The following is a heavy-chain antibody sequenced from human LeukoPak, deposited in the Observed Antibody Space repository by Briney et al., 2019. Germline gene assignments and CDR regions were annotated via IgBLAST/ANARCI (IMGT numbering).Heavy chain of an antibody. CDR3: ANGGTYSSGP. J-gene: IGHJ5*02. Sequence: GGSLRLSCAASGFTFSSYAMHWVRQAPGKGLEWVATIKPDGSAQYYVDSVKGRFTISRDNAKNSLFLQINSLRAEDTVVYYCANGGTYSSGPWGQGTLVTVSS. V-gene: IGHV3-7*01. D-gene: IGHD3-22*01. CDR1: GFTFSSYA. CDR2: IKPDGSAQ.